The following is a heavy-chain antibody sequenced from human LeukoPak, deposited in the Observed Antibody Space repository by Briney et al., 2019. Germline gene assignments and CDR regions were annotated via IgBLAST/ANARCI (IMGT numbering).Heavy chain of an antibody. CDR1: GGSFSGYY. CDR2: INHSGST. V-gene: IGHV4-34*01. J-gene: IGHJ6*02. Sequence: PSETLSLTCAVYGGSFSGYYWSWIRQPPGKGPEWIGEINHSGSTNYNPSLKSRVTISVDTSKNQFSLKLSSVTAADTAVYYCARGIVVVVAATPNYGMDVWGQGTTVTVSS. D-gene: IGHD2-15*01. CDR3: ARGIVVVVAATPNYGMDV.